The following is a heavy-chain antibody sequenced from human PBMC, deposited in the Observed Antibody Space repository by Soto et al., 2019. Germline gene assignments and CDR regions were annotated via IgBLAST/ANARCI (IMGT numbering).Heavy chain of an antibody. J-gene: IGHJ4*02. CDR1: GDSINSDKYY. D-gene: IGHD2-8*02. Sequence: PSETLSLTCSVSGDSINSDKYYWGWIRQPPGKGLEWIGSIYYRGNTYYNPSLQTRVTISLDKSKSQFSLRLNSVTAADSAVYLCGSLVPLATGSQSFDFWGQGAQVTVSS. CDR2: IYYRGNT. V-gene: IGHV4-39*01. CDR3: GSLVPLATGSQSFDF.